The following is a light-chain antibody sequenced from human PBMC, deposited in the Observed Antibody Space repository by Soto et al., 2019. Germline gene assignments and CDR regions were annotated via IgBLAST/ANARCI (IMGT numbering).Light chain of an antibody. J-gene: IGKJ4*01. Sequence: DIQLTQSPAFLSESVGDKVTITCRASQDISSYLAWYQQKPGKAPNLLVYSAATLQSGVTSRFSGSGSGTAFTLTISSLQPEDFATYFCQQIDSYPVTFGGGTKVEIK. CDR1: QDISSY. V-gene: IGKV1-9*01. CDR2: SAA. CDR3: QQIDSYPVT.